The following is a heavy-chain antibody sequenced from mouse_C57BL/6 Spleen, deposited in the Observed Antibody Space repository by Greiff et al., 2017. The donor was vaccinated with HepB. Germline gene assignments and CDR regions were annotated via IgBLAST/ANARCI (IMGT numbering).Heavy chain of an antibody. J-gene: IGHJ4*01. V-gene: IGHV5-4*01. CDR2: ISDGGSYT. Sequence: DVQLVESGGGLVKPGGSLKLSCAASGFTFSSYAMSWVRQTPEKRLEWVATISDGGSYTYYPDNVKGRFTISRDHAKNNLYLQMSHLKSEDTAMYYCARDTGNRSMDYWGQGTSVTVSS. D-gene: IGHD2-1*01. CDR1: GFTFSSYA. CDR3: ARDTGNRSMDY.